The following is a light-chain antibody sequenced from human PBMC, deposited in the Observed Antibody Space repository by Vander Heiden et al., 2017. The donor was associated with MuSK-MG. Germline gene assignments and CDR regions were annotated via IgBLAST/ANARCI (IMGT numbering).Light chain of an antibody. CDR2: EVS. V-gene: IGLV2-14*01. J-gene: IGLJ3*02. Sequence: QSALTQPASVSGSPGQSITTSCTGTSSDVGAHNYAPGYQHCPGKGAKLMIYEVSSRPSGVSDRFSGSKSGNTASLTISGLQAEDEADYYCISFTSRNTWVFGGGTQLTVL. CDR1: SSDVGAHNY. CDR3: ISFTSRNTWV.